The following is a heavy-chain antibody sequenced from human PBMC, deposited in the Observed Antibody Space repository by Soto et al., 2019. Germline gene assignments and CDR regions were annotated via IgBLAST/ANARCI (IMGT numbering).Heavy chain of an antibody. CDR1: GFTFSSYS. J-gene: IGHJ6*03. D-gene: IGHD6-13*01. CDR2: ISSSSSTI. V-gene: IGHV3-48*01. CDR3: ARAGYSSSWSHGGYYYYYYMDV. Sequence: GGSLRLSCAASGFTFSSYSMNWVRQAPGKGLEWVSYISSSSSTIYYADSVKGRFTISRDNAKNSLYLQMNSLRAEDTAVYYCARAGYSSSWSHGGYYYYYYMDVWGKGTTVTVSS.